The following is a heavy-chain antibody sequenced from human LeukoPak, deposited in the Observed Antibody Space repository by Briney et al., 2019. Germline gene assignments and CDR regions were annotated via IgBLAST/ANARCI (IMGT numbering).Heavy chain of an antibody. CDR3: ARDRGVGVISEWLFLTDNWFDP. D-gene: IGHD3-3*01. J-gene: IGHJ5*02. Sequence: ASVKVSCKASGYSFTSFPIIWVRQAPGQGLEWMGWISAYNGNTNYAQKLQGRVTMTTDTSTSTAYMELRSLRSDDTAVYYCARDRGVGVISEWLFLTDNWFDPWGQGTLVTVSS. CDR1: GYSFTSFP. V-gene: IGHV1-18*01. CDR2: ISAYNGNT.